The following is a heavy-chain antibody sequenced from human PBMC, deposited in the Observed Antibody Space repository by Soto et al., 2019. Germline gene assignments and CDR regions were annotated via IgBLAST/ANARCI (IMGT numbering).Heavy chain of an antibody. CDR2: VIPIFGTT. V-gene: IGHV1-69*01. D-gene: IGHD2-15*01. J-gene: IGHJ3*02. CDR1: GGTFSNYA. Sequence: QVQLVQSGAEVKKPGSSVKVSCKASGGTFSNYAVSWVRQAPGQGLEWVGEVIPIFGTTPYAQKFQGRVTMTADESTNTAYMELSSMRSEDTAVYYCARRFIQGNGGNHDSFDIWGQGTMVTVSS. CDR3: ARRFIQGNGGNHDSFDI.